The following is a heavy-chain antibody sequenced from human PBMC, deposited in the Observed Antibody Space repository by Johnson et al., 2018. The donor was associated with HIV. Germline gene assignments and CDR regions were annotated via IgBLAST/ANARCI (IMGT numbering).Heavy chain of an antibody. V-gene: IGHV3-30-3*01. CDR3: ARDSGGISQTQLLALDLTWAFDI. D-gene: IGHD1-1*01. J-gene: IGHJ3*02. CDR1: GFTFSSYA. CDR2: ISYDGSNK. Sequence: QVQLVESGGGVVQPGRSLRLSCAASGFTFSSYAMHWVRQAPGQGLEWVAVISYDGSNKYYADSVKGRFTISRDNSKNTLYLQMNSLIPEDTAVYYCARDSGGISQTQLLALDLTWAFDIWGQGTMVTVSS.